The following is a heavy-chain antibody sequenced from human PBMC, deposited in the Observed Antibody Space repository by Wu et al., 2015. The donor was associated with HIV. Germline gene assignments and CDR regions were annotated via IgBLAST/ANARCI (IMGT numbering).Heavy chain of an antibody. Sequence: GREVKKPGASVKVSCKVSGYTLTELSMHWVRQAPGKGLEWMGGFDPEDGETIYAQKFQGRVTMTEDTSTDTAYMELSSLRSEDTAVYYCATASPNYGGNSPDAFDIWGQGTMVTVSS. J-gene: IGHJ3*02. CDR1: GYTLTELS. D-gene: IGHD4-23*01. CDR2: FDPEDGET. V-gene: IGHV1-24*01. CDR3: ATASPNYGGNSPDAFDI.